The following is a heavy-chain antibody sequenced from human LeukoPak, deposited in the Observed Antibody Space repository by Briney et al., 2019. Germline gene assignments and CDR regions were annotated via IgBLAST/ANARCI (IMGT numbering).Heavy chain of an antibody. J-gene: IGHJ4*02. CDR2: INAGNGNT. CDR1: GYIFTSHA. D-gene: IGHD3-10*02. CDR3: ARCGVLGDFDY. Sequence: GASVKVSCKASGYIFTSHALHWVRQAPGQRLEWMGWINAGNGNTKYSQKFQGRVTITTDTSASTAYMQLSSLRSEDTAVYFCARCGVLGDFDYWGQGTLVAVSS. V-gene: IGHV1-3*01.